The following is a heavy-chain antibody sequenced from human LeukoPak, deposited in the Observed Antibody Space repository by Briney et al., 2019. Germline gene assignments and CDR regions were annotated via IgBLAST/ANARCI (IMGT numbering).Heavy chain of an antibody. Sequence: GGSLRLSCAASGFTFRSHWMHWVRQAPGKGLVWVSRINSDGSTTSYADSVKGRFTISRDNAKNTLYLQMNSLRAEDTAVYYCARDGRGELVPYYYYYMDVWGKGTTVTVSS. D-gene: IGHD1-26*01. CDR2: INSDGSTT. V-gene: IGHV3-74*01. CDR3: ARDGRGELVPYYYYYMDV. J-gene: IGHJ6*03. CDR1: GFTFRSHW.